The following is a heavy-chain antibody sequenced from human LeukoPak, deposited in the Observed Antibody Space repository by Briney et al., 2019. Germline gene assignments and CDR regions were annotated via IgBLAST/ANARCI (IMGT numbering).Heavy chain of an antibody. CDR1: GYTFTGYY. V-gene: IGHV1-2*02. Sequence: ASVKVSCKASGYTFTGYYMHWVRQAPGQGLEWMGWINPNSGGTNYAQKFQGRVTMTRDTSISTAYMELSGLRSDVTAVYYCASTPPWIQLYWFDPWGQGTLVTVSS. D-gene: IGHD5-18*01. CDR3: ASTPPWIQLYWFDP. CDR2: INPNSGGT. J-gene: IGHJ5*02.